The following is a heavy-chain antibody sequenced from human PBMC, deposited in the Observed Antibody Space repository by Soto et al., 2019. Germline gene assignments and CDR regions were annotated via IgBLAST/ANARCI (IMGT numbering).Heavy chain of an antibody. Sequence: SETLSLTCAVYGGSFRGYYWSWIRQPPGKGLEWIGEINHSGSTNYNPSLKSRATISVDTSKNQFSLKLSSVTAADTAVYYCARFTRSSSWKVYYYGMDVWGQGTTVTVSS. CDR2: INHSGST. CDR3: ARFTRSSSWKVYYYGMDV. CDR1: GGSFRGYY. J-gene: IGHJ6*02. V-gene: IGHV4-34*01. D-gene: IGHD6-13*01.